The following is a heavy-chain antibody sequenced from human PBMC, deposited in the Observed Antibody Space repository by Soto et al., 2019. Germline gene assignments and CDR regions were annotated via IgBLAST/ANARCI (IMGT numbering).Heavy chain of an antibody. Sequence: EVQLVESGGDLVQPGGSLRLSCAASGFTFSSADMHWVRQAPGKGLEWVSAIGAGADTYYPDSVKGRFTISRDNAQNSLYQDMNLRRVEDTAVYFCVREGQCGGNTCRWDWYFDRWGRGTLVSVSS. CDR1: GFTFSSAD. CDR2: IGAGADT. V-gene: IGHV3-13*04. D-gene: IGHD2-15*01. CDR3: VREGQCGGNTCRWDWYFDR. J-gene: IGHJ2*01.